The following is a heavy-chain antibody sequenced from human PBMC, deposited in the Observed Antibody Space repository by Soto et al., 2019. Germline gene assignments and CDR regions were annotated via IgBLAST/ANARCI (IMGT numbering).Heavy chain of an antibody. CDR2: ISGTSSYA. D-gene: IGHD2-21*02. CDR1: GFTFSDYY. CDR3: ARDRAFCGGDYYPGYFDY. Sequence: PGGSLRLSCAASGFTFSDYYMSWIRQAPGKGLEWVSYISGTSSYANYADSVKGRFTISRDNAKKSLYLDMSSLRAEDTAVYYCARDRAFCGGDYYPGYFDYWGQGIRVTVSS. V-gene: IGHV3-11*06. J-gene: IGHJ4*02.